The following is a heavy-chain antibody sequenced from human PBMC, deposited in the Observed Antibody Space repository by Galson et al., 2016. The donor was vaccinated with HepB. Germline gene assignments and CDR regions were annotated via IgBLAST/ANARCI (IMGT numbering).Heavy chain of an antibody. V-gene: IGHV4-4*02. CDR1: GGSITTNNW. Sequence: SETLSLTCAVSGGSITTNNWWSWVRQPPGKGLEWMGQIYNSGVTNLNPSLKSRLTMSVDRSKNQFSLKLNSVTAADTALYFGTREAPGDYFSYWGQGVLVTVST. CDR3: TREAPGDYFSY. CDR2: IYNSGVT. J-gene: IGHJ4*02.